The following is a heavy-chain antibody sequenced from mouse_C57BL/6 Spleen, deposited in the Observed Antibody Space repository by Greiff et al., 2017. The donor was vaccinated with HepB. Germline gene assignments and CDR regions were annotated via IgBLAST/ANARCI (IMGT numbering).Heavy chain of an antibody. CDR3: GRSGSLRKGNWYLDV. Sequence: VQLQQSGAELVRPGSSVKLSCKASGYTFTSYWMHWVKQRPIQGLEWIGNIDPSDSETHYNQKFKDKATLTVDKSSSTAYMQLSSLTSEDSAVYYRGRSGSLRKGNWYLDVRGPGTTVPVSS. V-gene: IGHV1-52*01. J-gene: IGHJ1*01. D-gene: IGHD6-5*01. CDR2: IDPSDSET. CDR1: GYTFTSYW.